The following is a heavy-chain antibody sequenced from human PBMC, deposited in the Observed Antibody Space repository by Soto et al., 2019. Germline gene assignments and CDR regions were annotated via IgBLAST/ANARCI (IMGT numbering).Heavy chain of an antibody. CDR1: GGTFSSYG. CDR2: IIPMFGTA. V-gene: IGHV1-69*13. D-gene: IGHD1-26*01. Sequence: SVNVSCKAAGGTFSSYGINWVRQAPGQGLEWMGGIIPMFGTATHTQNFQGRLTITADESTSTAYMELSSLRSEDTAVYFCARSVGVTTLSYLDYWRQGTLVTV. CDR3: ARSVGVTTLSYLDY. J-gene: IGHJ4*02.